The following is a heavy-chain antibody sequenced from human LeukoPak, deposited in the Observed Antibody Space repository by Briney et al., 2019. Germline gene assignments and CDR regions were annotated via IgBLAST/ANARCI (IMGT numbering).Heavy chain of an antibody. CDR2: ISSSSSYI. J-gene: IGHJ4*02. V-gene: IGHV3-21*01. D-gene: IGHD6-13*01. CDR3: ARDGEAAAADY. Sequence: GGSLRLSCAASGFTFSSYSMNWVRQAPGKGLEWVSSISSSSSYIYYADSVKGRFTISRDNAKSSLYLQMNSLRAEDTAVYYCARDGEAAAADYWGQGTLVTVSS. CDR1: GFTFSSYS.